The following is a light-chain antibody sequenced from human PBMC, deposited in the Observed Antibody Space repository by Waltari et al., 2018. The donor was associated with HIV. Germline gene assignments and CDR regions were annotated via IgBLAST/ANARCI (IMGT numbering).Light chain of an antibody. J-gene: IGKJ3*01. CDR1: QDISTY. Sequence: DIQLPQSPSFLSASVGDRVIITCRASQDISTYLAWYQQKPGKAPELLIYSASTLQSGVPSRVSGGGSGPEFTLTISSLQPEDSATYCWQQVNTYPLTFGPGTKVDIK. CDR3: QQVNTYPLT. CDR2: SAS. V-gene: IGKV1-9*01.